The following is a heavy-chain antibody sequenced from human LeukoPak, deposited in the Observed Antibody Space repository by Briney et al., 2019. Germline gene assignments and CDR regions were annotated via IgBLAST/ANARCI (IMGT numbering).Heavy chain of an antibody. CDR2: INHSGST. Sequence: SETLSLTCAVYGGSFSGYYWSWIRQPPGKGLEWIGEINHSGSTNYNPSLKSRVTISVDTSKNQFSLKLSSVTAADTAVYYCARKPLPYYYGSGSYYGGFDYWGQGTLVTVSS. CDR1: GGSFSGYY. J-gene: IGHJ4*02. D-gene: IGHD3-10*01. V-gene: IGHV4-34*01. CDR3: ARKPLPYYYGSGSYYGGFDY.